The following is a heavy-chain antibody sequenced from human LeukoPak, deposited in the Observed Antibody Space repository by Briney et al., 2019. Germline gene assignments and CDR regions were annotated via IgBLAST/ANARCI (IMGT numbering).Heavy chain of an antibody. J-gene: IGHJ4*02. CDR3: ARHGTVSSGSYFDY. CDR2: IHYSGSN. Sequence: PSETLSLTCSVSGGSVTSYYWSWIRQPPGKGLEWIGHIHYSGSNNYNPSLKSRVTMFVDRSKNQISLRLSSVTAADTAVYCCARHGTVSSGSYFDYWGQGTQVTLS. D-gene: IGHD1-26*01. V-gene: IGHV4-59*08. CDR1: GGSVTSYY.